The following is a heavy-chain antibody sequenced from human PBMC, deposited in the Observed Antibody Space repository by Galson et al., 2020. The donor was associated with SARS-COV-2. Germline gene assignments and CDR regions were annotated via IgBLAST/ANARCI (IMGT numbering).Heavy chain of an antibody. J-gene: IGHJ6*02. V-gene: IGHV3-9*01. D-gene: IGHD6-13*01. Sequence: GGSLRLSCAASGFTFDDYAMHWVRQAPGKGLEWVSGISWDSGSRGYADSVKGRFTISRDNAKNSLYLQMNSLRAEDTALYYCAKEAGIAAAASYGMDVWGQGTTVTVSS. CDR2: ISWDSGSR. CDR1: GFTFDDYA. CDR3: AKEAGIAAAASYGMDV.